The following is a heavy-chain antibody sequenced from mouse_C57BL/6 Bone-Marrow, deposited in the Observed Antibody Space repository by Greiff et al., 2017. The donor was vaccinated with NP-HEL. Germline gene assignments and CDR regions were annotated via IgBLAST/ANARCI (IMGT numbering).Heavy chain of an antibody. Sequence: EVMLVESGGDLVKPGGSLKLSCAASGFTFSSYGMSWVRQTPDKRLEWVATISSGGSYTYYPDSVKGRFTISRDNAKNTLYLQMSSLKSEDTAMYYCASPIYYYGGRFAYWGQGTLVTVSA. D-gene: IGHD1-1*01. CDR3: ASPIYYYGGRFAY. J-gene: IGHJ3*01. V-gene: IGHV5-6*02. CDR1: GFTFSSYG. CDR2: ISSGGSYT.